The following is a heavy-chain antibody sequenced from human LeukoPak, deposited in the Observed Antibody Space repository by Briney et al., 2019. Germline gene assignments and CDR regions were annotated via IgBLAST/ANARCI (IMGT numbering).Heavy chain of an antibody. CDR1: GFTFSSYA. V-gene: IGHV3-30*04. CDR3: TTDHYDILTGYQGYFDY. D-gene: IGHD3-9*01. CDR2: ISYDGSNK. J-gene: IGHJ4*02. Sequence: PGGSLRLSCAASGFTFSSYAMHWVRQAPGKGLEWVAIISYDGSNKYYADSVKGRFTISRDNSENTLYLQMNSLKTEDTAVYYCTTDHYDILTGYQGYFDYWGQGTLVTVSS.